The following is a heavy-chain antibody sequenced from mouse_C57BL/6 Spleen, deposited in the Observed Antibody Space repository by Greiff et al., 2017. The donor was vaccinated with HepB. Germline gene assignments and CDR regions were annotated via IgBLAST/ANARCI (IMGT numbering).Heavy chain of an antibody. CDR3: ARDRLFFDY. V-gene: IGHV3-6*01. CDR2: ISYDGSN. J-gene: IGHJ2*01. Sequence: EVQRVESGPGLVKPSQSLSLTCSVTGYSITSGYYWNWIRQFPGNKLEWMGYISYDGSNNYNPSLKNRISITRDTSKNQFFLKLNSVTTEDTATYYCARDRLFFDYWGQGTTLTVSS. CDR1: GYSITSGYY. D-gene: IGHD1-1*01.